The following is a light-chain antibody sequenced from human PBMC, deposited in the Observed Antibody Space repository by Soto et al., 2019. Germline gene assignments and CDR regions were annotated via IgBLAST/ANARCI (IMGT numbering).Light chain of an antibody. CDR2: DAS. CDR3: QQYNSLFT. J-gene: IGKJ3*01. V-gene: IGKV1-5*01. CDR1: QSISSW. Sequence: DIQMTQSPSTLYASVGDRVTITCRASQSISSWLAWYQQKPGKAPKLLIYDASSLESGVPSSFSGSGSGTEFSLTIGRLQADDFTPYYCQQYNSLFTFGPGTKVDIK.